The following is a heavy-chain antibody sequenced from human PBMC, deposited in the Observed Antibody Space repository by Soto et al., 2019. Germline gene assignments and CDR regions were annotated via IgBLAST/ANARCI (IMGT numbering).Heavy chain of an antibody. CDR2: TNQDGSEK. J-gene: IGHJ4*02. CDR1: EGTVIRDW. CDR3: SGGVGDAF. Sequence: EVHLVESGGGLVQTGGSLRLSCAIFEGTVIRDWMNWVRQAPGKGLEWVAHTNQDGSEKYYVDSVKGRFTISRDNDKNSLYMQMNSLRAEDTGMFYCSGGVGDAFWGQGTLVTVSS. V-gene: IGHV3-7*04. D-gene: IGHD1-26*01.